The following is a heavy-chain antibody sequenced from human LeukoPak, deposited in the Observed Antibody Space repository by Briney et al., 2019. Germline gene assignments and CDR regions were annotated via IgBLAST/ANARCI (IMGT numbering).Heavy chain of an antibody. D-gene: IGHD3-10*01. CDR2: INPSGGST. J-gene: IGHJ6*02. V-gene: IGHV1-46*01. CDR1: GYTFTSYY. Sequence: ASVKVSCKASGYTFTSYYMHWVRQAPGQGLEWMGIINPSGGSTSYAQKFQGRVTMTRDTSTSTVYMELSSLRSDDTAVYYCARGVSGSYSYYYYGMDVWGQGTTVTVSS. CDR3: ARGVSGSYSYYYYGMDV.